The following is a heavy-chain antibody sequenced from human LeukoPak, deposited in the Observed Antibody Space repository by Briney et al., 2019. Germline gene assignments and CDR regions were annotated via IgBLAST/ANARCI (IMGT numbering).Heavy chain of an antibody. Sequence: GTSVTVSCKASGFTFTISAVQWVRQAGGKRLEWIGWIVVGRGNTNYAQNFQERVTLTRDMSTGTAYLELGSLRSEDTAVYYCAATSVGASINDAFDIWGQGTMVTVSS. J-gene: IGHJ3*02. D-gene: IGHD1-26*01. CDR1: GFTFTISA. CDR3: AATSVGASINDAFDI. V-gene: IGHV1-58*01. CDR2: IVVGRGNT.